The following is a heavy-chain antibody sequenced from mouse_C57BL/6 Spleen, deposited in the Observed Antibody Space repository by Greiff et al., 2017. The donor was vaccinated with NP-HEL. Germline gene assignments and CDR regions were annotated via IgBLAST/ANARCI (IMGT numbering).Heavy chain of an antibody. CDR1: GYSITSGYY. CDR2: ISYAGSN. V-gene: IGHV3-6*01. J-gene: IGHJ3*01. CDR3: ARGTYGSSYSPFAY. D-gene: IGHD1-1*01. Sequence: EVQLQESGPGLVKPSQSLSLTCSVTGYSITSGYYWNWIRQFPGNKLEWMGYISYAGSNNYNPSLKNRISITRDTAKNQFFLKLNWVTTEDTATYYCARGTYGSSYSPFAYWGQGTLVTVSA.